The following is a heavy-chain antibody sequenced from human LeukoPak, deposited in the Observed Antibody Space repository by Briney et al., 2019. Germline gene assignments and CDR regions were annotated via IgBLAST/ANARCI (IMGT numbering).Heavy chain of an antibody. Sequence: ASVKVSCKASGYTFTSYAMYWVRQAPGQRLEWMGWINAGNGNTKYSQKFQGRVTITRDTSASTAYMELSSLRSEDTAVYYCARGRDYYCSSTSCYSLGWFDPWGQGTLVTVSS. CDR2: INAGNGNT. CDR3: ARGRDYYCSSTSCYSLGWFDP. D-gene: IGHD2-2*01. CDR1: GYTFTSYA. J-gene: IGHJ5*02. V-gene: IGHV1-3*01.